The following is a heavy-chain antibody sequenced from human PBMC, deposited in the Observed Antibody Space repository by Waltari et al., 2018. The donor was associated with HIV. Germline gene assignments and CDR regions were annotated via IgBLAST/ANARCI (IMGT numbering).Heavy chain of an antibody. Sequence: EVQLLESGGGLVQPGGSLRLSCEASGSTFVGYAMTWVRLAPGKGLEWVSGVSGSGGNTFYAGSVKCRFAISRDNSKNTLYLQMNTLRAEDTAVYYCAKFRGSGSDYWGQGAQVTVSS. CDR2: VSGSGGNT. J-gene: IGHJ4*02. V-gene: IGHV3-23*01. CDR1: GSTFVGYA. D-gene: IGHD3-10*01. CDR3: AKFRGSGSDY.